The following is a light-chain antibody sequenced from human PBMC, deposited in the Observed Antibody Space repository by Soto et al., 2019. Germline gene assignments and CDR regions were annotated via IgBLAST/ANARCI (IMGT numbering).Light chain of an antibody. Sequence: DIQMTQSPSSLSASVGDRVTITCRASQGISTYLAWYQQKPGKVPKVLIYDASTLQSGVPSRFSGSGSGTDFTLTISSLQPEDVATYYCQNYDSAPRTFGQGTKVEIK. J-gene: IGKJ1*01. V-gene: IGKV1-27*01. CDR2: DAS. CDR1: QGISTY. CDR3: QNYDSAPRT.